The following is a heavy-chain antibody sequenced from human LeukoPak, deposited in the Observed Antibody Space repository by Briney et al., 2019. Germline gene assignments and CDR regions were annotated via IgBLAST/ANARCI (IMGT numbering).Heavy chain of an antibody. V-gene: IGHV1-2*02. D-gene: IGHD3-10*01. Sequence: GXEXMGWINPNSGGTNYAQKFQGRVTMTRDTSISTAYMELSRLRSDDTAVYNCARVKVIITSFDYWGQGTLVTVSS. CDR2: INPNSGGT. CDR3: ARVKVIITSFDY. J-gene: IGHJ4*02.